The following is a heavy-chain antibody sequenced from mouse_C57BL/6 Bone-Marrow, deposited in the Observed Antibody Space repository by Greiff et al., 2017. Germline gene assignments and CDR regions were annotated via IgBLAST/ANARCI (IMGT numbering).Heavy chain of an antibody. CDR2: INPSSGYT. CDR3: ARRNYGSIYWYFDV. D-gene: IGHD1-1*01. V-gene: IGHV1-4*01. Sequence: QVQLQPSGAELARPGASVTMSCKASGYTFTSYTMHWVKQRPGQGLEWIGYINPSSGYTKYNQKFKDKATLTADKSSSTAYMQLSSLTSEDSAVYYCARRNYGSIYWYFDVWGTGTTVTVSS. J-gene: IGHJ1*03. CDR1: GYTFTSYT.